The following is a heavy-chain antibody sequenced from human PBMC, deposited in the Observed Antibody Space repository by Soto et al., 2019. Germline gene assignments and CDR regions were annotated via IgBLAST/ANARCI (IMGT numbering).Heavy chain of an antibody. V-gene: IGHV1-18*01. Sequence: ASVKVSCKASGYTFTSYGISWVRQAPGQGLEWMGWISAYNGNTNYAQKLQGRVTMTTDTSTSTAYMELRSLRSDDTAVYYCASSSGLRFLVWLSQDYYYYGMDVWGQGTTVTVSS. D-gene: IGHD3-3*01. CDR2: ISAYNGNT. J-gene: IGHJ6*02. CDR3: ASSSGLRFLVWLSQDYYYYGMDV. CDR1: GYTFTSYG.